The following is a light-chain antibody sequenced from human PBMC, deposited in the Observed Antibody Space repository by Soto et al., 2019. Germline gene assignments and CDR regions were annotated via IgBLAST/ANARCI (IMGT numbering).Light chain of an antibody. Sequence: DIEMTQSPSTLSASVGDRVTITCRASQSVNSHLHWYQQKPGKAPTLLIYDASTLPSGVPSRFSGSGFGTDFTLTISSLQPEDFATYFCQQDLYTPFAFGQGTKLEIK. CDR1: QSVNSH. V-gene: IGKV1-39*01. CDR2: DAS. CDR3: QQDLYTPFA. J-gene: IGKJ2*01.